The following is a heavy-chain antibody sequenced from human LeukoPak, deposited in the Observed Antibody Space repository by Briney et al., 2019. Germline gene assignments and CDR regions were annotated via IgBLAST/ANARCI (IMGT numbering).Heavy chain of an antibody. D-gene: IGHD6-19*01. J-gene: IGHJ4*02. CDR1: GFTFSSYG. CDR2: ISYDGSNK. Sequence: GGSLGLSCAASGFTFSSYGMHWVRQAPGKGLEWVAVISYDGSNKYYADSVKGRFTISRDNSKNTLYLQMNSLRAEDTAVYYCAKDIGRGWYLLYFDYWGQGTLVTVSS. CDR3: AKDIGRGWYLLYFDY. V-gene: IGHV3-30*18.